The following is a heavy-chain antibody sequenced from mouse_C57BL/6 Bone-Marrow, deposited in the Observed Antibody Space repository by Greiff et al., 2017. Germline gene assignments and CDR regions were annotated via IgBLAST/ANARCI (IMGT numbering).Heavy chain of an antibody. J-gene: IGHJ4*01. V-gene: IGHV5-12*01. CDR1: GFTFSDYY. D-gene: IGHD2-4*01. CDR2: ISNGGGST. CDR3: ARDYYDRGYYAMDY. Sequence: EVMLVESGGGLVQPGGSLKLSCAASGFTFSDYYMYWVRQTPEKRLEWVAYISNGGGSTYYPDTVKGRFTISRDNAKNTLYLQMSRLTSEDTAMYYCARDYYDRGYYAMDYWGQGTSVTVSS.